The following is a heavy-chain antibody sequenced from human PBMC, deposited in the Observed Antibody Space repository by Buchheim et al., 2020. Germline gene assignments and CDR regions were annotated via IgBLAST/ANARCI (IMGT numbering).Heavy chain of an antibody. CDR3: ARDRSYGSGSYTTYYYYYGMDV. CDR2: ISSSGSTI. D-gene: IGHD3-10*01. J-gene: IGHJ6*02. V-gene: IGHV3-48*03. CDR1: GFTFSSYE. Sequence: EVQLVESGGGLVQPGGSLRLSCAASGFTFSSYEMNWVRQAPGKGLEWVSYISSSGSTIYYADSVKGRFTISRDNAKNSLYLQMNSLRAEDTAVYYCARDRSYGSGSYTTYYYYYGMDVWGQGTT.